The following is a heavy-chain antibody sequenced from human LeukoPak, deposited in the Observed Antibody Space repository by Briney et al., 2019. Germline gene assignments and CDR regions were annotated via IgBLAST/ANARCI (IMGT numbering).Heavy chain of an antibody. D-gene: IGHD1-26*01. CDR2: ISGSGGST. Sequence: GGSLRLSCAASGFTFSSYAMSWVRQAPGKGLEWVSAISGSGGSTYYADSVKGRFTISRDSSKNTLYLQMNSLRAEDTAVYYCAKDGIVGATTFLIDYWGQGTLVTVSS. CDR1: GFTFSSYA. CDR3: AKDGIVGATTFLIDY. J-gene: IGHJ4*02. V-gene: IGHV3-23*01.